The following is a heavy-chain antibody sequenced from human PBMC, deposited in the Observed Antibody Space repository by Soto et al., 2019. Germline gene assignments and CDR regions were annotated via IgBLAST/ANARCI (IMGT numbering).Heavy chain of an antibody. CDR3: ARGVAGAFDY. CDR1: GYTFTTYG. Sequence: ASVKVSCKASGYTFTTYGITCVRQAPGKGLEWMGWSSTHTRDSNYAQNVQGRVTMTTDTSTTTAYMELSLRSDDTAVYYCARGVAGAFDYWGQGTLVTVSS. V-gene: IGHV1-18*01. CDR2: SSTHTRDS. J-gene: IGHJ4*02. D-gene: IGHD6-13*01.